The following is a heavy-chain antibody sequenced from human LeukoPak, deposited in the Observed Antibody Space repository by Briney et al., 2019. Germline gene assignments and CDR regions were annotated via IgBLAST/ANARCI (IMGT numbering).Heavy chain of an antibody. D-gene: IGHD3-22*01. Sequence: SETLSLTCTASGDSISSYYWSWIRQPPGKGLEWIGYIYYSGSTNYNPSLKSRVTISVDTSKNQFSLKLSSVTAADTAVYYCARQGSHHYDSSGYYYHYWGQGTLVTVSS. V-gene: IGHV4-59*01. J-gene: IGHJ4*02. CDR3: ARQGSHHYDSSGYYYHY. CDR1: GDSISSYY. CDR2: IYYSGST.